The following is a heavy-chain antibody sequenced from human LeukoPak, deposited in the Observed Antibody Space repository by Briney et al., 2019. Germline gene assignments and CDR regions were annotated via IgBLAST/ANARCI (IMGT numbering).Heavy chain of an antibody. V-gene: IGHV3-23*01. Sequence: GGSLRLSCVGSGFIFSNYAMSWVRQAPGKGLEWVSVISGSDGATYYADSVKGRCTISRDNPKNTLYLQMNSLGAEDTAVYYCAKVGKDNYNYYYWGQGTLVTVSS. J-gene: IGHJ4*02. CDR1: GFIFSNYA. D-gene: IGHD5-24*01. CDR2: ISGSDGAT. CDR3: AKVGKDNYNYYY.